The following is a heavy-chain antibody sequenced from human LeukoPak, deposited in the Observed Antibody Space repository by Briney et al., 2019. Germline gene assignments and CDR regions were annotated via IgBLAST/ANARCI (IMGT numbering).Heavy chain of an antibody. J-gene: IGHJ1*01. CDR2: ISSSSSYT. V-gene: IGHV3-21*01. D-gene: IGHD4-17*01. CDR3: ARDMTTVTTCYFQY. Sequence: GGSLRLSCAASGFTFSSYSMNWVRQAPGKGLEWVSSISSSSSYTYYADSVNGRFTISRDNAKNSLYLQMNSLRAEDTAVYYCARDMTTVTTCYFQYWGQGTLVTVSS. CDR1: GFTFSSYS.